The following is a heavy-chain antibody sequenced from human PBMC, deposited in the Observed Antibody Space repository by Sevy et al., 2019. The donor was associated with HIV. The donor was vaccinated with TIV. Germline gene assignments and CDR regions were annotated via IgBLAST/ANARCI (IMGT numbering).Heavy chain of an antibody. Sequence: GGSLRLSCAASGFTFSSYAMSWVRQAPGKGLEWASAISGSGGSTYYADSVKRRFTISRDNSKNTLYLQMNSLRAEDTAVYYYAKFGDYSRDFDYWGQGTLVTVSS. D-gene: IGHD3-10*01. CDR3: AKFGDYSRDFDY. CDR1: GFTFSSYA. V-gene: IGHV3-23*01. J-gene: IGHJ4*02. CDR2: ISGSGGST.